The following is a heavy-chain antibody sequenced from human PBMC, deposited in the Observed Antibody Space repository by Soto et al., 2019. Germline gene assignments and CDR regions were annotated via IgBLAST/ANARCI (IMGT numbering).Heavy chain of an antibody. Sequence: GGSLRLSCAASGFTFSSYSMNWVRQAPGKWLEWVAIIWYDGSNKYYADSVKGRFTISRDNSKNTLYLQMNSLRAEDTAVYYCARDYDSSGYPRYYFDYWGQGTLVTVSS. CDR3: ARDYDSSGYPRYYFDY. CDR1: GFTFSSYS. CDR2: IWYDGSNK. D-gene: IGHD3-22*01. J-gene: IGHJ4*02. V-gene: IGHV3-33*08.